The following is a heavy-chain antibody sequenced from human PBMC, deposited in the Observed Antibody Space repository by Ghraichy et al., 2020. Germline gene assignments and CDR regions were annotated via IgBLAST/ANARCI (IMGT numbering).Heavy chain of an antibody. J-gene: IGHJ4*02. D-gene: IGHD4-11*01. CDR1: GDSFSSDGYS. V-gene: IGHV4-30-2*01. Sequence: SLNISCAVSGDSFSSDGYSWSWIRQPPGKGLEWIGFIYHSGSTYYNPSLRSRVTISVDRSKNQFSLKLTSVTAADTAVYYCARGTLDYIFDYWGQGILVTFSS. CDR3: ARGTLDYIFDY. CDR2: IYHSGST.